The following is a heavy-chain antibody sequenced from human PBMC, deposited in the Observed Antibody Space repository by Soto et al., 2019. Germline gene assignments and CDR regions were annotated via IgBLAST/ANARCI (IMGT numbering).Heavy chain of an antibody. V-gene: IGHV3-30*18. CDR2: ISYDGRNK. CDR3: AKSNRGAYDTPDF. CDR1: GFSLNDYG. D-gene: IGHD3-22*01. J-gene: IGHJ4*02. Sequence: PGGSLRLSCAASGFSLNDYGMHWVRQPPGKGLEWVADISYDGRNKYYTDSVRGRFTISRDISKGTLYLQMNSLRPEDTAVYYCAKSNRGAYDTPDFWGQGTPVTGSS.